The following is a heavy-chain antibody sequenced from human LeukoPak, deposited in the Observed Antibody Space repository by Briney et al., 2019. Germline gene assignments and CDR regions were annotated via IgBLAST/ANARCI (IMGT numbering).Heavy chain of an antibody. CDR2: ISGSGGST. CDR3: AKSFFPAAPRGDTFDI. V-gene: IGHV3-23*01. D-gene: IGHD2-2*01. Sequence: GGSLRLSCAASGFTFSSYAMSWVRQAPGKGLEWVSAISGSGGSTYYADSVKGRFTISRDNSKNTLYLQMNSLRAEDTAVYYCAKSFFPAAPRGDTFDIWGQGTMVTVSS. J-gene: IGHJ3*02. CDR1: GFTFSSYA.